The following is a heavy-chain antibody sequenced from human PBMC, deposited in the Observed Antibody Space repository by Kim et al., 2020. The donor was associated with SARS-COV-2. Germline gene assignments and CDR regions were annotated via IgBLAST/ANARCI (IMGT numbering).Heavy chain of an antibody. CDR3: ASHGSHDAFDI. Sequence: IGYADSVKDRFTSSRDNAKNSLNLQMTSLRAEDTALYYCASHGSHDAFDIWGQGTMVTVSS. CDR2: I. D-gene: IGHD1-26*01. V-gene: IGHV3-9*01. J-gene: IGHJ3*02.